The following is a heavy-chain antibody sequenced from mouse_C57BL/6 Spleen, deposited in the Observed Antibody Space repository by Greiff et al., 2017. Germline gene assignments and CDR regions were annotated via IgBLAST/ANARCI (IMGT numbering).Heavy chain of an antibody. V-gene: IGHV1-50*01. CDR1: GYTFTSYW. J-gene: IGHJ2*01. D-gene: IGHD4-1*01. Sequence: QVQLQQPGAELVKPGASVKLSCKASGYTFTSYWMQWVKQRPGQGLEWIGEIDPSDSYTNYNQKFKGKATLSVDTSSSTAYMQLSSLTSEDSAVYYCARNWDAYFDYWSQGTTLAVSS. CDR2: IDPSDSYT. CDR3: ARNWDAYFDY.